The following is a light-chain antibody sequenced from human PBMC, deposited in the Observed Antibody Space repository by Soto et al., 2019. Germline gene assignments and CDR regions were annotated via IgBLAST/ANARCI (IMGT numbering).Light chain of an antibody. CDR2: EVS. V-gene: IGLV2-14*01. CDR1: SSDVGGYNY. J-gene: IGLJ1*01. CDR3: NSYTSSSTPYG. Sequence: QSVLTQPASVSGSPGQSITISCTGTSSDVGGYNYVSWYQQHPGKAPKLMIYEVSNRPSGVSNRFSGSKSGNTASLTISGLQAEDEADYYCNSYTSSSTPYGVGTGTKVTVL.